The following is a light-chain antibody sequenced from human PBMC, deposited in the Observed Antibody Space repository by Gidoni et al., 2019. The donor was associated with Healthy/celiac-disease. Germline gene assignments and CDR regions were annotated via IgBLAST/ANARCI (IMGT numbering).Light chain of an antibody. CDR3: QQYVT. CDR2: GAS. J-gene: IGKJ1*01. Sequence: ELVFTQSPGPLSLSPGERATLSCRASQSVRSSYLAWYQQKPGQAPRLLIYGASSRATGIPDRFSGSGSGTDFTLNISRLEPEECAVYYCQQYVTFGQGTKVEIK. V-gene: IGKV3-20*01. CDR1: QSVRSSY.